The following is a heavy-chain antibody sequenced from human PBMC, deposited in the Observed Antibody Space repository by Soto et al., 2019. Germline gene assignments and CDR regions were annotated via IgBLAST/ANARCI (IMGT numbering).Heavy chain of an antibody. D-gene: IGHD4-17*01. CDR3: ARDVGSGYGDYVRYFDY. V-gene: IGHV3-9*01. CDR1: GFTFDDYA. Sequence: EVQLVESGGGLVQPGRPLRLSCVVSGFTFDDYAMHWVRQAPGKGLEWVSIISWNSGSIDYADSVQGRFSLSRENAKNSLYLQMNSLRPGDTALYYCARDVGSGYGDYVRYFDYWGQGTLVTVSS. J-gene: IGHJ4*02. CDR2: ISWNSGSI.